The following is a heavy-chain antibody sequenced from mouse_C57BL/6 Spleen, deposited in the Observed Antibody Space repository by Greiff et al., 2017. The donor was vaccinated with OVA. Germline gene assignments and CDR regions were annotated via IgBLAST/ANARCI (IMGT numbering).Heavy chain of an antibody. Sequence: DVKLVESGPGLVKPSQSLSLTCSVTGYSITSGYYWNWIRQFPGNKLEWMGYISYDGSNNYNPSLKNRISITRDTSKNQFFLKLNSVTTEDTATYYCARELYYGYEGDYWGQGTTLTVSS. D-gene: IGHD2-2*01. CDR1: GYSITSGYY. V-gene: IGHV3-6*01. CDR2: ISYDGSN. CDR3: ARELYYGYEGDY. J-gene: IGHJ2*01.